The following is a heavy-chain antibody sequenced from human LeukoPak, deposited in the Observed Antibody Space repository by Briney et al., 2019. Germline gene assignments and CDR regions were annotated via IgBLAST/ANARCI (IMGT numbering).Heavy chain of an antibody. CDR3: ARDRGYTYGHPLGY. CDR2: ISSNGGST. J-gene: IGHJ4*02. V-gene: IGHV3-64*01. CDR1: GFTFSSYA. Sequence: GGSLRLSCAASGFTFSSYAMHWVRQAPGKGLEYVSAISSNGGSTYYANSVKGRFTISRDNSKNTLYLQMGSLRAEDTAVYYCARDRGYTYGHPLGYWGQGTLVTVSS. D-gene: IGHD5-18*01.